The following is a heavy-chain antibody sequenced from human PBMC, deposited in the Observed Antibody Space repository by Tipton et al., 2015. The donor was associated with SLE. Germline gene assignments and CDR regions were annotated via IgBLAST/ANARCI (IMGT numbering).Heavy chain of an antibody. D-gene: IGHD3-10*01. V-gene: IGHV4-39*07. Sequence: TLSLTCTVSGGSISSSSYYWGWIRQPPGKGLEWIGSIYYSGSTYYNPSLKSRVTISVDTSKNQFSLRLSSVTAADTAVYYRARDYYGSGFDAFDIWGQGTMVTVSS. CDR2: IYYSGST. J-gene: IGHJ3*02. CDR3: ARDYYGSGFDAFDI. CDR1: GGSISSSSYY.